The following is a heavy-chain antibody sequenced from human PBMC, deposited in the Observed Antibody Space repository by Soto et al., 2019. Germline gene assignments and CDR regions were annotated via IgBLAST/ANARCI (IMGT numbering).Heavy chain of an antibody. J-gene: IGHJ5*02. D-gene: IGHD6-19*01. CDR3: ARDYSSGWSTNFCGKGENGFEP. CDR1: GYTFTSYG. CDR2: ISPYNGKT. Sequence: QVQLVQSGAEVKKPGASVKVSCKTSGYTFTSYGISWVRQAPGQGLEWMGWISPYNGKTNYAQKVQGRVTMTTDTSTSTADMDLRSLRSEDTAVYYCARDYSSGWSTNFCGKGENGFEPWGQGTLVTVSS. V-gene: IGHV1-18*01.